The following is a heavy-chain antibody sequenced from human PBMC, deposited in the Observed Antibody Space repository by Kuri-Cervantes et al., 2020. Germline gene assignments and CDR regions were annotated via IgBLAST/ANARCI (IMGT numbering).Heavy chain of an antibody. D-gene: IGHD2-2*01. V-gene: IGHV3-23*01. J-gene: IGHJ4*02. CDR2: ISGSGGST. CDR3: AKESIGNNYADY. CDR1: GFTFSSYA. Sequence: LSLTCAASGFTFSSYAMSWVRQAPGKGLEWVSAISGSGGSTYYADSVKGRFTISRDNSKNTLYLQMNSLRAEDTAIYFCAKESIGNNYADYWGQGILVTVSS.